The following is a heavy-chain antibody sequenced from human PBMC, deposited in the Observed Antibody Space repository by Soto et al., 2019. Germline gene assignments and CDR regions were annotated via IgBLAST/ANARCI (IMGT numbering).Heavy chain of an antibody. J-gene: IGHJ4*02. V-gene: IGHV4-39*01. Sequence: PSETLSLTCTVSGSSINSSGYYLGWILHPPGKGLEWSGSMFYGVSNYYNPSLKSRVTVSVDTSKNQFSLNLWSVTAADTAVYYCARLPSRHLVDYWGQGTLVTVSS. CDR3: ARLPSRHLVDY. CDR2: MFYGVSN. CDR1: GSSINSSGYY. D-gene: IGHD3-3*02.